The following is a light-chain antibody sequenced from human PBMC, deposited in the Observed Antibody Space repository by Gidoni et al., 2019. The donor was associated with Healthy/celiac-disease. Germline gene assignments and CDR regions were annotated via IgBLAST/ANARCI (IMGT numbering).Light chain of an antibody. CDR2: GAS. V-gene: IGKV3-15*01. CDR3: QQYNNWLLLT. Sequence: ELVMTQSPATLSVSPGERATLSCSASQSVSSNLAWYQQKPGQAPRLLIYGASTRATGIPARCSGSGSGTEFTLTISSLQSEDFAVYYCQQYNNWLLLTFGGGTKVEIK. CDR1: QSVSSN. J-gene: IGKJ4*01.